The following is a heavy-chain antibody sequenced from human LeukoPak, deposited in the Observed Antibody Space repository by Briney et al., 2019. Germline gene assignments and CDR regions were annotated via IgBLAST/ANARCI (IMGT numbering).Heavy chain of an antibody. CDR2: ISYDGSNK. Sequence: GGALRLSCGASGFPFKSYGMHGGRQAPGKGLEWVAVISYDGSNKYYADSVKGRFTISRDNSKNTLYLQMNSLRAEDTAVYYCAKKEVAYDYWGQGTLVTVSS. V-gene: IGHV3-30*18. J-gene: IGHJ4*02. D-gene: IGHD5-12*01. CDR3: AKKEVAYDY. CDR1: GFPFKSYG.